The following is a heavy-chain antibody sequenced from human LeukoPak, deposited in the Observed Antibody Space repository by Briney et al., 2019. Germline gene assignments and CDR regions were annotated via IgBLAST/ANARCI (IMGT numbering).Heavy chain of an antibody. V-gene: IGHV3-23*01. CDR1: GFKFRDYA. CDR3: TKQQGALIQQWYFDY. Sequence: GGSLRLSCAASGFKFRDYAMSWVRQAPGKGLEWVSTVEKTGGRAYYADSVKGRFTVSRDNSKNTLYLQMNSLGAKDTALYYCTKQQGALIQQWYFDYWGQGTLVTVSS. D-gene: IGHD5-18*01. CDR2: VEKTGGRA. J-gene: IGHJ4*02.